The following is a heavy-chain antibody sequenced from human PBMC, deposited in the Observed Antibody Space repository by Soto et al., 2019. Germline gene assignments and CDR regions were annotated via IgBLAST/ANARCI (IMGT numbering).Heavy chain of an antibody. J-gene: IGHJ4*02. D-gene: IGHD5-18*01. CDR2: IIPIFGTA. V-gene: IGHV1-69*13. Sequence: ASVKVSCKASGGTFSSYAISWVRQAPGQGLEWMGGIIPIFGTANYAQKFQGRVTITADESTSTAYMELSSLRSEDTAVYYCARAVIGRGYSSNFDYWGQGTLVTVSS. CDR1: GGTFSSYA. CDR3: ARAVIGRGYSSNFDY.